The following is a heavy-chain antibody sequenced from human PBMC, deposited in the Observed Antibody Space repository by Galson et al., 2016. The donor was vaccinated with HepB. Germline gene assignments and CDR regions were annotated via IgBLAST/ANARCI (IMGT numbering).Heavy chain of an antibody. CDR3: AGDIGRNWFDP. V-gene: IGHV3-11*01. Sequence: SLRLSCAASGFTLSDFYMSWIRQAPGKGLEWVSYISISGNDIDYADSVKGRFIISRDKAKHSLYLQMNSMRSEDTAVYFCAGDIGRNWFDPWGQGTLVNVAS. J-gene: IGHJ5*02. CDR2: ISISGNDI. CDR1: GFTLSDFY. D-gene: IGHD1-26*01.